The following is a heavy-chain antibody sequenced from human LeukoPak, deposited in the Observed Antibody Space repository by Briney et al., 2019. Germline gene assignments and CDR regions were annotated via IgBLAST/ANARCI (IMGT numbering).Heavy chain of an antibody. CDR2: IDSGRGSST. D-gene: IGHD3-22*01. Sequence: GGSLRLSCAASGFTFRSYEMNWVRQAPGKGLEWVSYIDSGRGSSTNYADSVKGRFTISRDNAKNSLYLQMNSLRAEDTAVYYCARDLYRIVVVPHYFDYWGQGTLVTVSS. CDR3: ARDLYRIVVVPHYFDY. CDR1: GFTFRSYE. J-gene: IGHJ4*02. V-gene: IGHV3-48*03.